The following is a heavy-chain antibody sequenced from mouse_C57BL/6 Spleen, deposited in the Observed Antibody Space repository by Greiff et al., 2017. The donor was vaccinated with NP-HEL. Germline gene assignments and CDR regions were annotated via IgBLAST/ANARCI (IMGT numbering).Heavy chain of an antibody. CDR2: IYPRSGNT. Sequence: VQLQESGAELARPGASVKLSCKASGYTFTSYGISWVKQRTGQGLEWIGEIYPRSGNTYYNEKFKGKATLTADKSSSTAYMELRSLTSEDSAVYFCARSGYSNYGAYWGQGTLVTVSA. D-gene: IGHD2-5*01. V-gene: IGHV1-81*01. CDR3: ARSGYSNYGAY. J-gene: IGHJ3*01. CDR1: GYTFTSYG.